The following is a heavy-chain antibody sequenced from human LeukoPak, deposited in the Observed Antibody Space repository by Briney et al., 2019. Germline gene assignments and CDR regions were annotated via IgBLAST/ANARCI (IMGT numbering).Heavy chain of an antibody. D-gene: IGHD3-10*01. J-gene: IGHJ4*02. CDR2: INSAGGGA. CDR1: GFTFIRNW. CDR3: AKGYYYGSGSYSYSFDY. Sequence: GGSLRLSCAASGFTFIRNWMHWVRQAPGKGQVWVSRINSAGGGATYGDSVKGRFTISRDNAKNTVYLQMNSLRAEDTAVYYCAKGYYYGSGSYSYSFDYWGQGTLVTVSS. V-gene: IGHV3-74*03.